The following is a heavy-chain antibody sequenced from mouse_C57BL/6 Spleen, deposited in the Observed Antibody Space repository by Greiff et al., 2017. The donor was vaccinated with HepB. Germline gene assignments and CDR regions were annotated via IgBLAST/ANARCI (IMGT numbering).Heavy chain of an antibody. CDR3: ARTDYSNYPFDV. Sequence: VQLQQPGAELVRPGSSVKLSCKASGYTFTSYWMHWVKQRPIQGLEWIGNIDPSDSETHYNQKFKDKATLTVDKSSSTAYMQLSSLTSEDSAVYYCARTDYSNYPFDVWGTGTTVTVSS. CDR2: IDPSDSET. D-gene: IGHD2-5*01. V-gene: IGHV1-52*01. CDR1: GYTFTSYW. J-gene: IGHJ1*03.